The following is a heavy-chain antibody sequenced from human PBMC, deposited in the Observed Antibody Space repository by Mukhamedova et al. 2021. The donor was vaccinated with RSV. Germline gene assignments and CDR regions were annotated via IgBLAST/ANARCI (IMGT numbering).Heavy chain of an antibody. D-gene: IGHD5-24*01. CDR3: ARGPVWTRAVGRRDMDV. Sequence: PILGIANYAQKFQGRVTITADESTSTAYMELSSLRSEDTAVYYCARGPVWTRAVGRRDMDVWGQGTTVTVPS. V-gene: IGHV1-69*02. J-gene: IGHJ6*02. CDR2: PILGIA.